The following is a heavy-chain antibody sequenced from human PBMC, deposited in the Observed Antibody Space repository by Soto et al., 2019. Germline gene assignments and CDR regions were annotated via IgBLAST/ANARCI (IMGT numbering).Heavy chain of an antibody. CDR2: IRSSNGGA. CDR1: GFTFSSYA. V-gene: IGHV3-23*01. Sequence: HPGGSLRLSCAASGFTFSSYAMSWVRQAPGKGLEWVSTIRSSNGGAFYADSVKGRFTISRDDSKSTLYLQISSLRAEDTAVYYCARDQGVDQAYFDYWGQGTLVTVSS. D-gene: IGHD3-3*01. CDR3: ARDQGVDQAYFDY. J-gene: IGHJ4*02.